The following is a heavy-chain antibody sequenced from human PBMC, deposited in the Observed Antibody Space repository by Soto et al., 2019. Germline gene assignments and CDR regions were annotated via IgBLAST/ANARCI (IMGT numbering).Heavy chain of an antibody. D-gene: IGHD3-16*01. CDR3: ARDQYIWGSYDLGMVIDY. Sequence: GGSLRLSCAASGFTFSSYGMHWVRQAPGKGLEWVAVIWYDGSNKYYADSVKGRFTISRDNSKNTLYLQMNSLRAEDTAVYYCARDQYIWGSYDLGMVIDYWGQGTLVTVSS. V-gene: IGHV3-33*01. CDR1: GFTFSSYG. CDR2: IWYDGSNK. J-gene: IGHJ4*02.